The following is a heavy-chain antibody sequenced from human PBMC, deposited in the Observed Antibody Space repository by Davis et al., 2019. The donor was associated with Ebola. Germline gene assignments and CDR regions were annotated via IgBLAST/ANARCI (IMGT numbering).Heavy chain of an antibody. CDR2: ISSSGSTI. CDR3: AREAYSGSYLDY. Sequence: GESLKISCAASGFTFSDYYMSWIRQAPGKGLEWVPYISSSGSTIYYADSVKGRFTISRDTAKNSLYLQMNSLRAEDTAVYYCAREAYSGSYLDYWGQGTLVTVSS. D-gene: IGHD1-26*01. V-gene: IGHV3-11*01. CDR1: GFTFSDYY. J-gene: IGHJ4*02.